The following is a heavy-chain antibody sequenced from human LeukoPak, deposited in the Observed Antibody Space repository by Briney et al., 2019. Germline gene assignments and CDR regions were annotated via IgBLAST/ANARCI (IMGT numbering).Heavy chain of an antibody. D-gene: IGHD2-2*01. Sequence: ASVKVSCKASGYTFTSYGISWVGQARGQGLEWMGWISAYNGNTNYAQKLQGRVTMTTDTSTSTAYMELRSLRSDDTAVYYCSLVVVPAAVDYWGQGTLVTVSS. J-gene: IGHJ4*02. CDR3: SLVVVPAAVDY. CDR2: ISAYNGNT. CDR1: GYTFTSYG. V-gene: IGHV1-18*04.